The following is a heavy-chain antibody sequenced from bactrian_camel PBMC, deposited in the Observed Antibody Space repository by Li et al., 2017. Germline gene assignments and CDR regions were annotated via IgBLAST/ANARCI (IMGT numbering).Heavy chain of an antibody. D-gene: IGHD6*01. J-gene: IGHJ4*01. CDR2: TDRDGTT. CDR1: GFPWRDSC. V-gene: IGHV3S9*01. Sequence: HVQLVESGGDSVQVGGSLRLSCEVSGFPWRDSCMAWYRQVPGKERELVADTDRDGTTYYADSVKGRFTISQDKVKNTVYLRMNNLQPEDTATYYCAEGRGSRGEHCYSLNCWGQGTQVTVS. CDR3: AEGRGSRGEHCYSLNC.